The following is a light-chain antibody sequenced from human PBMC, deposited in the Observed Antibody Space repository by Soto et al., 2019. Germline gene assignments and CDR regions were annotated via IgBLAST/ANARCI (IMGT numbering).Light chain of an antibody. CDR2: AAS. CDR1: QTINNNF. CDR3: QQYGSSPPYT. J-gene: IGKJ2*01. V-gene: IGKV3-20*01. Sequence: EIVMTQSPGTLSLSPGERATLSCRASQTINNNFLGWYQQKPGQPPRLLIFAASRRATGIPDRFSGSGSGTDFTLTINRVEPGDFGVYYCQQYGSSPPYTFGLGTKLDIK.